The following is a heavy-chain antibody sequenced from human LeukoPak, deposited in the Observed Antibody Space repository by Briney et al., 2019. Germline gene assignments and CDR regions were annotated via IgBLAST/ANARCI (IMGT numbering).Heavy chain of an antibody. V-gene: IGHV3-53*01. CDR3: ARVTRPLSDEPGDY. CDR2: IYSGGST. J-gene: IGHJ4*02. CDR1: GFTVSSNY. D-gene: IGHD2-2*01. Sequence: GGSLRLSCAASGFTVSSNYMSWVRQAPGKGLEWVSVIYSGGSTYYADSVKGRFTISRDNSKNTLYLQMNSLRAEDTAVYYCARVTRPLSDEPGDYWGQGTLVTVSS.